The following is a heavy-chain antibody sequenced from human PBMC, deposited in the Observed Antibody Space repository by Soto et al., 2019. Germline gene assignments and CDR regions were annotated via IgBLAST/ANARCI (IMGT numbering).Heavy chain of an antibody. V-gene: IGHV3-30*18. D-gene: IGHD2-21*02. CDR2: ISNSGTNK. CDR1: GFTFRSSS. J-gene: IGHJ6*04. Sequence: SLRLSFASSGFTFRSSSLHWVRQAPGKGLEWLAVISNSGTNKYLSDSVKGRLTLSRDNSRNTLSLEINNLRPEDTAVYYCGKDTLDCSGCDCPLYYYYGMDVWGKGTTVTVSS. CDR3: GKDTLDCSGCDCPLYYYYGMDV.